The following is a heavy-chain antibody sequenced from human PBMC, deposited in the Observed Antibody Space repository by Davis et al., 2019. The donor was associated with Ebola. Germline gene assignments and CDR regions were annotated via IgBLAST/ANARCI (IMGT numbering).Heavy chain of an antibody. Sequence: ASVKVSCKASGYTFTHYGISWVRQAPGQGLEWMGWISVYDGKTNYAQKFQGRVTMTTDRSTSTAHMELRSLRSDDTAVYYCARDGRMPRMLYGMDVWGQGTTVTVSS. D-gene: IGHD1-1*01. CDR1: GYTFTHYG. V-gene: IGHV1-18*04. CDR3: ARDGRMPRMLYGMDV. CDR2: ISVYDGKT. J-gene: IGHJ6*02.